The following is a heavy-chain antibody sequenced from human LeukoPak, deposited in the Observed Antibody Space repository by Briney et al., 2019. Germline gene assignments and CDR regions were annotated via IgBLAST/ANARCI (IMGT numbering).Heavy chain of an antibody. J-gene: IGHJ4*02. V-gene: IGHV4-59*08. Sequence: SETLSLTCTVSGDSISSYYWSWLRQPPGKGLEWIGYIYYSGSTNYNPSLKSRVTISVDTSKNQFSLKLTSVTAADTAVYYCARQYPYCSGGSCYSSDFDYWGQGTLVTVSS. D-gene: IGHD2-15*01. CDR1: GDSISSYY. CDR2: IYYSGST. CDR3: ARQYPYCSGGSCYSSDFDY.